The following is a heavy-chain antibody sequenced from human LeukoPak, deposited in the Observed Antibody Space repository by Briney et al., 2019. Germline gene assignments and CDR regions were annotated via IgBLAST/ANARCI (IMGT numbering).Heavy chain of an antibody. D-gene: IGHD2-8*01. CDR3: ARDLTGYCTNGVCDYYYGMDV. V-gene: IGHV4-59*01. J-gene: IGHJ6*02. CDR2: NYYSGST. CDR1: GGSISSYY. Sequence: SETLSLTCTVSGGSISSYYWSWIRQPPGKGLEWLGYNYYSGSTNYNPSLKSRVTISVDTSKNQFSLKLSSVTAADTAVYYCARDLTGYCTNGVCDYYYGMDVWGQGTTVTVSS.